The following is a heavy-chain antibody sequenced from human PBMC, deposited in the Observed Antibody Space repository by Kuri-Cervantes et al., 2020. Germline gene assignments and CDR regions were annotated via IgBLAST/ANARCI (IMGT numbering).Heavy chain of an antibody. CDR3: ARGLSGGPYYFDY. CDR2: INPNGGST. V-gene: IGHV1-46*01. CDR1: GYTFTSYY. J-gene: IGHJ4*02. D-gene: IGHD5-12*01. Sequence: ASVKVSCKASGYTFTSYYMHWVRQAPGQGLEWMGIINPNGGSTTYAQNFQGRVTLTRDTSTSTVYMDLGSLRSEDTAVYYCARGLSGGPYYFDYWGQGTLVTVSS.